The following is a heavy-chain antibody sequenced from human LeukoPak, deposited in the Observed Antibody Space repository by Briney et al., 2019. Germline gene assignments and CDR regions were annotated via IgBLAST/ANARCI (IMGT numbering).Heavy chain of an antibody. Sequence: SETLSLTCTVSGGSISSGGYYWSWIRQQPGKGLEWIGYIYYSGSTYYNPSLKSRVTISVDTSKNQFSLKLSSVTAADTAVYYCARARPGIAAPYYYGMDVWGQGTTVTVSS. J-gene: IGHJ6*02. CDR2: IYYSGST. V-gene: IGHV4-31*03. CDR3: ARARPGIAAPYYYGMDV. D-gene: IGHD6-13*01. CDR1: GGSISSGGYY.